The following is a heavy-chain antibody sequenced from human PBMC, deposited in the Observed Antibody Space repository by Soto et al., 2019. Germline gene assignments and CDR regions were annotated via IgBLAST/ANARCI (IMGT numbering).Heavy chain of an antibody. CDR2: IYSGGST. Sequence: EVQLVESGGGLVQPGGSLRLSCAASGFTVSSNYMSWVRQAPGKGLEWVSVIYSGGSTYYADSVKGRFTISRDNSKNTLYLKMNNLSADDTAVYFCARDTAADYWGQGTLVTVSS. J-gene: IGHJ4*02. V-gene: IGHV3-66*01. D-gene: IGHD4-17*01. CDR3: ARDTAADY. CDR1: GFTVSSNY.